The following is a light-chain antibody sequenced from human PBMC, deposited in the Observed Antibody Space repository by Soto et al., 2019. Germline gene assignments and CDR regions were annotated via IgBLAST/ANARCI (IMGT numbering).Light chain of an antibody. V-gene: IGKV1-5*01. Sequence: IQMTQSPSTVSASGGDTVTITGLASQSIDSWLAWYQQKPGRAPDLLIYDASTLKSGVPTRFSGSGSVSEFTITISDLQHYDFATYYCHQYTTYEFGQGTKLDIK. CDR1: QSIDSW. CDR2: DAS. CDR3: HQYTTYE. J-gene: IGKJ1*01.